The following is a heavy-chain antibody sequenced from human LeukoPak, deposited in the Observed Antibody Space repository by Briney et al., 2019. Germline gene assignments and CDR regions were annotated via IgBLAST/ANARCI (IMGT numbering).Heavy chain of an antibody. D-gene: IGHD4-17*01. V-gene: IGHV3-43D*03. Sequence: PGGSLRLSCAASGFTFDDYAMHWVRQAPGKGLEWVSLISWDGGSTYYADSVKGRFTISRDNSKNSLYLQMNSLRAEDTALYYCAKGEDYGDYVSANYWGQGTLVTVSS. CDR2: ISWDGGST. CDR1: GFTFDDYA. CDR3: AKGEDYGDYVSANY. J-gene: IGHJ4*02.